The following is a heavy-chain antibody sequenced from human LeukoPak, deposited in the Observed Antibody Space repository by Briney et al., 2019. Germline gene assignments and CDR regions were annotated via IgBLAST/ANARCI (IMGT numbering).Heavy chain of an antibody. CDR1: GGSISSGGYY. CDR2: IYYSGST. J-gene: IGHJ6*02. CDR3: ARATYYYDSSGYSYGMDV. Sequence: SETLSLTCTVSGGSISSGGYYWSWIRQHPGKGLEWIGYIYYSGSTYYNPSLKSRVTISVDTSKNQFSLKLSSVTAADTAVYYCARATYYYDSSGYSYGMDVWGQGTTVTVSS. D-gene: IGHD3-22*01. V-gene: IGHV4-31*03.